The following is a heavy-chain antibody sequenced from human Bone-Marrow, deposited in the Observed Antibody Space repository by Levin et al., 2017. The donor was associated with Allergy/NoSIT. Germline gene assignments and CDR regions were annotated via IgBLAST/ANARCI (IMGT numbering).Heavy chain of an antibody. CDR3: ARDHSAFTLVQGISGYYYCLDV. D-gene: IGHD3-10*01. Sequence: ASVKVSCRASGYTFTSFGISWVRQAPGQGLEWMGGISVYNGDTKYAENFQGRVTMTTGTSTTTAYMELRSLRSDETAIHYCARDHSAFTLVQGISGYYYCLDVWGKGTTVTVSS. J-gene: IGHJ6*03. CDR2: ISVYNGDT. V-gene: IGHV1-18*01. CDR1: GYTFTSFG.